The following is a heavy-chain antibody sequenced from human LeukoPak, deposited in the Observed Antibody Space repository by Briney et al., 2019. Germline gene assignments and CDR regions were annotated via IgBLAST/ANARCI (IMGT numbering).Heavy chain of an antibody. Sequence: SQTLSLTCTVSGGSISSGDYYWSWIRQPPGKGLEWIGYIYYSGSTYYNPSLKSRVTISVDTSKNQFSLRLSSVTAADTAVYYCARNTYYYDSSGYYPHGAFDYWGQGTLVTVSS. D-gene: IGHD3-22*01. CDR3: ARNTYYYDSSGYYPHGAFDY. V-gene: IGHV4-30-4*01. CDR2: IYYSGST. J-gene: IGHJ4*02. CDR1: GGSISSGDYY.